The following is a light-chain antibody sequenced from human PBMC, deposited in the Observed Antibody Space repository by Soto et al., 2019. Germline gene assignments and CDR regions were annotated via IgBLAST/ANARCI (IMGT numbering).Light chain of an antibody. J-gene: IGLJ1*01. Sequence: QSSPTQAQWVPGPPGQSVGIACSRTTTEVGGYNYVSWYQLHPGKAPKLIIYEVSHRPSRASNHFSGYKYGNTASLTICGLQAEEEADYYCRSYTSTSTPCVFGTGTKVTVL. CDR2: EVS. V-gene: IGLV2-14*01. CDR3: RSYTSTSTPCV. CDR1: TTEVGGYNY.